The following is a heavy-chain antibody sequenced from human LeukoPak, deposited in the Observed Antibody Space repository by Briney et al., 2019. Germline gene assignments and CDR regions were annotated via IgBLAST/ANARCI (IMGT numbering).Heavy chain of an antibody. CDR2: IKSKTDGGTT. Sequence: PGGSLRLSCAASGFTFSNAWMNWVRQAPGKGLEWVGRIKSKTDGGTTDYAAPVKGRFTISRDDSKNTLYLQMNSLKTEDTAVYYCTTDPLSRHGYYDFWSGYYGDYWGQGTLVTVSS. CDR1: GFTFSNAW. D-gene: IGHD3-3*01. J-gene: IGHJ4*02. V-gene: IGHV3-15*07. CDR3: TTDPLSRHGYYDFWSGYYGDY.